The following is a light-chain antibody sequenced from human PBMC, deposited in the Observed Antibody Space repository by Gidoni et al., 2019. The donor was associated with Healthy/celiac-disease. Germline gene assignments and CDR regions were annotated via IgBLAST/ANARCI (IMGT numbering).Light chain of an antibody. CDR1: QSVSSY. CDR3: QQRSNWPYT. Sequence: EIVLTQSPATLSLSPGERATLSCRASQSVSSYLAWYQQKPGQAPRLLIYDASNRATGIPARFSGSGSGTDFTLTISSLEPEDLAVYYCQQRSNWPYTFGQXTKLEIK. CDR2: DAS. V-gene: IGKV3-11*01. J-gene: IGKJ2*01.